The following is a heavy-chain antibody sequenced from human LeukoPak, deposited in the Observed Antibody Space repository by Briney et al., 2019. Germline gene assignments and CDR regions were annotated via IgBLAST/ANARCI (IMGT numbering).Heavy chain of an antibody. CDR3: ARDMGLFRFDYYFDY. J-gene: IGHJ4*02. Sequence: TGGSLRLSCAASGFTFRDYGMSWVRQAPGKGLEWVSALTGSGGTTYYADSVKGRFTISSDNSKNTLYLQMNSLTAEDTAVYYCARDMGLFRFDYYFDYWGQGTLVTVSS. D-gene: IGHD3-9*01. CDR1: GFTFRDYG. V-gene: IGHV3-23*01. CDR2: LTGSGGTT.